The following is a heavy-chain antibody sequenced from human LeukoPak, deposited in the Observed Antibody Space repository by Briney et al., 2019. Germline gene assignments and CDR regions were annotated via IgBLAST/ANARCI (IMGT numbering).Heavy chain of an antibody. CDR1: GGTFSSYA. Sequence: SVKVSCKASGGTFSSYAISWVRQAPGQGLEWMGGIIPIFGTANYAQKSQGRVTITADESTSTAYMELSSLRSEDTAVYYCARDEPVDDFWSGYYTGFDYWGQGTLVTVSS. CDR3: ARDEPVDDFWSGYYTGFDY. D-gene: IGHD3-3*01. V-gene: IGHV1-69*13. CDR2: IIPIFGTA. J-gene: IGHJ4*02.